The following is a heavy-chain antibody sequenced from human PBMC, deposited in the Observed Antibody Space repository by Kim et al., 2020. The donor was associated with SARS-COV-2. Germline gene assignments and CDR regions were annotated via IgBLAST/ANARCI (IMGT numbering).Heavy chain of an antibody. V-gene: IGHV4-59*13. D-gene: IGHD3-16*01. CDR3: ARGGGIEGQPGAFDI. CDR1: GGSISSYY. J-gene: IGHJ3*02. Sequence: SETLSLTCTVSGGSISSYYWSWIRQPPGKGLEWIGYIYYSGSTNYNPSLKSRVTISVDTSKNQFSLKLSSVTAADTAVYYCARGGGIEGQPGAFDIWGQG. CDR2: IYYSGST.